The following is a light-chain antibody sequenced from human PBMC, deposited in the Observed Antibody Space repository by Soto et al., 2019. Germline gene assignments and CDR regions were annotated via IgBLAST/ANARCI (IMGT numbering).Light chain of an antibody. CDR1: HSVDAW. Sequence: DIQMTHSPPTLSASVLYRVTITFRSSHSVDAWLASYQQKPGRAPKLLIYDASSLESGVPSRFSGSGSGTDFTLTISSLQPEDFATYYCLKDYNYPLNFGGGTKVDIK. J-gene: IGKJ4*01. CDR2: DAS. V-gene: IGKV1-5*01. CDR3: LKDYNYPLN.